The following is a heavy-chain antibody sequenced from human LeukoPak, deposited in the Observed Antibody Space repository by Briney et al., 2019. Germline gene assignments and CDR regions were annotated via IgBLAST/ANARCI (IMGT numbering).Heavy chain of an antibody. CDR3: ARVTFGERPNYYYSYMDV. J-gene: IGHJ6*03. CDR1: NGSISSETYF. D-gene: IGHD3-10*01. Sequence: PSQTLSLTCTVSNGSISSETYFWSWLRQPPGKGLEWIGYIYYSESTNYNPSLKRRVTISVDTSKNQFSLKLSSVTAADTAVYYCARVTFGERPNYYYSYMDVWGKGTTVTVSS. V-gene: IGHV4-61*01. CDR2: IYYSEST.